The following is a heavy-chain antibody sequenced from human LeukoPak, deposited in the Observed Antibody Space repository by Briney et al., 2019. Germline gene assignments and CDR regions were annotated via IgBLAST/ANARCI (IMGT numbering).Heavy chain of an antibody. CDR2: ISSSSSYI. D-gene: IGHD3-22*01. V-gene: IGHV3-21*01. J-gene: IGHJ4*02. CDR1: GFTFNTYN. CDR3: ARLYGGSAYHADHFDY. Sequence: PGGSLRLSCAGSGFTFNTYNMNWVRQAPGKGLEWVSSISSSSSYIYYADSVKGRFTISRDNAKNSLYLQMNSLRAEDTAVYYCARLYGGSAYHADHFDYWGQGTLVTVSS.